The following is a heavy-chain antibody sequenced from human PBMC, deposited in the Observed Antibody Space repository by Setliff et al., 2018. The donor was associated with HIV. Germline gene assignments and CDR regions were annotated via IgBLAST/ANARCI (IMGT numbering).Heavy chain of an antibody. J-gene: IGHJ4*02. D-gene: IGHD2-15*01. CDR3: TRERDVVVVAATSDY. Sequence: TGGSLRLSCTASGFTFGDYAMSWVRQAPGKGLEWVGFIRSKAYGGTTEYAASVKGRFTISRDDSKSIAYLQMNSLKTEDTAVYYCTRERDVVVVAATSDYWGQGTLVTVSS. V-gene: IGHV3-49*04. CDR1: GFTFGDYA. CDR2: IRSKAYGGTT.